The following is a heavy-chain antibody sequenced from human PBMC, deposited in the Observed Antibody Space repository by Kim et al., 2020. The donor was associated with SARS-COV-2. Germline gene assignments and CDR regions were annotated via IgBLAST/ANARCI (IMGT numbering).Heavy chain of an antibody. Sequence: GGSLRLSCAASGFTFSSNALHWVRQAPGKGLEWVALIWYDGSNKYYADSVKGRFTISRDNSKNTLYLQMNSLRAEDTAVYYCARGTTAVSGFFDLWGRGTLVTVSS. CDR3: ARGTTAVSGFFDL. CDR1: GFTFSSNA. D-gene: IGHD1-7*01. CDR2: IWYDGSNK. J-gene: IGHJ2*01. V-gene: IGHV3-33*01.